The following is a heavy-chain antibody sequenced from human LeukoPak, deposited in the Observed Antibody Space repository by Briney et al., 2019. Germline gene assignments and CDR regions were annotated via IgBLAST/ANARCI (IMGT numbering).Heavy chain of an antibody. CDR3: ARDKLWSGIPLTEFDH. D-gene: IGHD3-3*01. Sequence: ASVKVSCKASGYTFTSYAMHWVRQAPGQRLEWMGWINAGNGNTKYSQKFQGRVTITRDTSASTAYMELSSLRSEDTAVYYCARDKLWSGIPLTEFDHWGQGTLVTVSS. CDR1: GYTFTSYA. V-gene: IGHV1-3*01. J-gene: IGHJ4*02. CDR2: INAGNGNT.